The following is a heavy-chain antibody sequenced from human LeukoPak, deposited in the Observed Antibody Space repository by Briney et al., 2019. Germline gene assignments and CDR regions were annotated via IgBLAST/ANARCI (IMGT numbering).Heavy chain of an antibody. J-gene: IGHJ3*02. CDR1: EYTFTGYY. D-gene: IGHD3-9*01. V-gene: IGHV1-2*02. CDR2: INPDSGGT. Sequence: ASVQVSCKASEYTFTGYYMHWVRQAPGQGLEWMGRINPDSGGTSYAQKFQGRVIMTRDTSTSTTYMELSRLTSDDTAVYYCARGPNPLYDTFTGYYDAVDIWGQGTMVTVSS. CDR3: ARGPNPLYDTFTGYYDAVDI.